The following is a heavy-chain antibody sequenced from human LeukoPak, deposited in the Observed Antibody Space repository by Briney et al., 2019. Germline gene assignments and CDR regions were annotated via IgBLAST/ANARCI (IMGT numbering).Heavy chain of an antibody. CDR2: INHSGST. D-gene: IGHD3-3*01. V-gene: IGHV4-34*01. Sequence: SETLSLTCTVSGGSVSSGYYWSWIRQPPGKGLEWIGEINHSGSTNYNPSLKSRVTISVDTSKNQFSLKLSSVTAADTAVYYCARARHDDFWSGYLPFDYWGQGTLVTVSS. CDR1: GGSVSSGYY. J-gene: IGHJ4*02. CDR3: ARARHDDFWSGYLPFDY.